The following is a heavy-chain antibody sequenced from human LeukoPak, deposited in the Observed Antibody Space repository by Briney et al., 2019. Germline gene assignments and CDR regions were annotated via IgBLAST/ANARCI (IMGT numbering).Heavy chain of an antibody. V-gene: IGHV3-23*01. CDR3: AKSPVPYCSGGSCYGMDV. Sequence: GGSLRLSCAASGFTFGSYAMCWVRQAPGKGLEWVSVISGSGGSTYYADSVKGRFTISRDNSKNTLYLQMNSLRVEDTAGYYCAKSPVPYCSGGSCYGMDVWGQGTTVTVSS. D-gene: IGHD2-15*01. CDR2: ISGSGGST. J-gene: IGHJ6*02. CDR1: GFTFGSYA.